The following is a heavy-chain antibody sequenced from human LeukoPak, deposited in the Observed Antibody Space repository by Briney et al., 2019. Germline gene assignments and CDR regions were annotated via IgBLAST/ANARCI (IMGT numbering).Heavy chain of an antibody. CDR2: IHPGDSGA. J-gene: IGHJ4*02. Sequence: GASLQISCKASGYTYWIGWVRQMPGQGLEWMEIIHPGDSGARYSPSFQGQVTVSVDRSIDTAYLQWSSLKASDTAMYYCARELWGNLDYWGQGTPVTVSS. D-gene: IGHD2-21*01. CDR3: ARELWGNLDY. CDR1: GYTYW. V-gene: IGHV5-51*01.